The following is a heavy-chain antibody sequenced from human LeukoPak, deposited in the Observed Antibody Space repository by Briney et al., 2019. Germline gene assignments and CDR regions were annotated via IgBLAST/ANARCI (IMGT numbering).Heavy chain of an antibody. J-gene: IGHJ4*02. CDR3: ARDVGAWWFGDVAYYFDY. CDR2: INPNSGGT. D-gene: IGHD3-10*01. CDR1: GYTFTGYY. V-gene: IGHV1-2*02. Sequence: ASVKVSCKASGYTFTGYYMHWVRQAPGQGLEWMGWINPNSGGTNYAQKFQGRVTMTRDTSISTAYMELSRLRSDDTAVYYCARDVGAWWFGDVAYYFDYWGQGTLVTVSS.